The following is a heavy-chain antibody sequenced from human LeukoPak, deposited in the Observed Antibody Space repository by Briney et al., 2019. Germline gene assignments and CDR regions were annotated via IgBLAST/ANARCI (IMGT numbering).Heavy chain of an antibody. CDR1: GFAFSTYG. CDR3: AKRDNSGYYFGFLDF. J-gene: IGHJ4*02. Sequence: GGSLRLSCAASGFAFSTYGIHWVRQAPGKGLEWVAFIRFDGSKKYYADSVKGRFTISRDNSKNTVNLQMQSLRAEDTAVYYCAKRDNSGYYFGFLDFWGQGTLVTVSS. D-gene: IGHD3-22*01. CDR2: IRFDGSKK. V-gene: IGHV3-30*02.